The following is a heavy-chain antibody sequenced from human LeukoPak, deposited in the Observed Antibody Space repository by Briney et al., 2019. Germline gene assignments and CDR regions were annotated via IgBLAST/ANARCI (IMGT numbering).Heavy chain of an antibody. V-gene: IGHV3-23*01. J-gene: IGHJ4*02. D-gene: IGHD6-19*01. CDR3: AKVRPPPGSGWYGGDDY. CDR1: GFTFRNYV. CDR2: IRSSGDDT. Sequence: GGSLRLSCTASGFTFRNYVMSWVRQAPGKGLEWVSSIRSSGDDTSSADSVKGRFTIFRDNSKSTLYLRMNSLRAEDTAIYYCAKVRPPPGSGWYGGDDYWGQGTLVTVSP.